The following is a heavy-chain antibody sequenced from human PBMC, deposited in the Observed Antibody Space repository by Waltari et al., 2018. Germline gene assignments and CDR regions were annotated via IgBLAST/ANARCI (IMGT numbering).Heavy chain of an antibody. CDR3: ARDFASTYFFDY. Sequence: QVQLVESGGGVVQPGRSLRLSCAASGFDFRGYVMHWVRQAPGKGVEWVAVIVYDGRYEYYADSVKGRFTIARDNSKDTLYLQMNSLRAEDTAVYYCARDFASTYFFDYWGQGTLVTVSS. CDR2: IVYDGRYE. J-gene: IGHJ4*02. V-gene: IGHV3-33*01. CDR1: GFDFRGYV.